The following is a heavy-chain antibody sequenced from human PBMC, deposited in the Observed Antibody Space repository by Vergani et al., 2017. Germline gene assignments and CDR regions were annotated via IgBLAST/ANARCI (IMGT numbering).Heavy chain of an antibody. J-gene: IGHJ4*02. CDR3: ASMQWGGPFDY. Sequence: EVQLVESGGGLVQPGGSLRLSCAASGFTFSSYWMSWVRQAPGKGLEWVANIKEDGSEKYYVDSVKGRFTISRDNAKTSLCLQMHSLRAEDTAVYYCASMQWGGPFDYWGQGTLVTVAS. D-gene: IGHD6-19*01. CDR1: GFTFSSYW. CDR2: IKEDGSEK. V-gene: IGHV3-7*03.